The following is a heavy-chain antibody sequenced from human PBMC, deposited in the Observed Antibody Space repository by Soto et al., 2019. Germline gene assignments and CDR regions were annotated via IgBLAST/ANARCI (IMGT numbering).Heavy chain of an antibody. CDR2: IIPIFGTA. J-gene: IGHJ5*02. V-gene: IGHV1-69*13. CDR1: GGTFGSDA. Sequence: SVKVSCKASGGTFGSDAITWVRQAPGQGLEWMGGIIPIFGTANYAQKFQGRVTITADESTSTAYMELSSLRSEDTAVYYCANAPFTSSWYGGNWFDPWGQGTLVTVSS. CDR3: ANAPFTSSWYGGNWFDP. D-gene: IGHD6-13*01.